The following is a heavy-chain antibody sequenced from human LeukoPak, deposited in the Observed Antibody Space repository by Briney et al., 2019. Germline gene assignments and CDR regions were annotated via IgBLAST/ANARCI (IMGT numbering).Heavy chain of an antibody. CDR3: ASVSVWELATHPGGSFDY. J-gene: IGHJ4*02. Sequence: RTSETLSLTCTVSGDLISRIEYYWGWVRQSPVRGLEWLGHIYHTGTTLYSPHLNNRLTLSVDSSKNQFSLTLKSVTAADTAVYYCASVSVWELATHPGGSFDYWGRGILVTVSS. CDR2: IYHTGTT. D-gene: IGHD1-26*01. CDR1: GDLISRIEYY. V-gene: IGHV4-30-4*01.